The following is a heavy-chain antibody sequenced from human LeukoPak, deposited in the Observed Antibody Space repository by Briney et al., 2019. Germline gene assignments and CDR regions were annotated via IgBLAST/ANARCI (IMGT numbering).Heavy chain of an antibody. CDR2: ISGSGGNT. V-gene: IGHV3-23*01. D-gene: IGHD5-18*01. CDR3: AKTDSLYSAMVYFDY. CDR1: GFTFSSYA. Sequence: GGSLRLSCTASGFTFSSYAMSWVRQALGKGLEWVSVISGSGGNTYYADSVKGRFTISRDSPKNTLYPQMNSLRAEDTAVYYCAKTDSLYSAMVYFDYWGQGTLVTVSS. J-gene: IGHJ4*02.